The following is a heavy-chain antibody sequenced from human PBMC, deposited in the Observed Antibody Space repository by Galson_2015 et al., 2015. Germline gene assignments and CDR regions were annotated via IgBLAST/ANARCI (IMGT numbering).Heavy chain of an antibody. D-gene: IGHD3-10*01. V-gene: IGHV4-59*01. Sequence: ETLSLTCTVSGGSISSYYWSWIRQPPGKGLEWIGYIYYSGSTNYNPSLKSRVTISVDTSENQFSLKLSSVSAADTAVYFCARWSDATKRGYYGMDVWGQGTTVTVSS. CDR2: IYYSGST. CDR1: GGSISSYY. CDR3: ARWSDATKRGYYGMDV. J-gene: IGHJ6*02.